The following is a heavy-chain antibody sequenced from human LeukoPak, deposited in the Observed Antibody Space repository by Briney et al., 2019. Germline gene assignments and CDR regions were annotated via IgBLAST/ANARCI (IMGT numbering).Heavy chain of an antibody. J-gene: IGHJ4*02. CDR1: DDSIKNYF. CDR3: ARHALVGYSSGWYFDY. Sequence: SETLSLTCTVSDDSIKNYFWTWIRQSPGKGLEWIGYVFYSGSTSYNPSLRSRLTMSVDTSKSQFSLNLKSVTAADTAVYYCARHALVGYSSGWYFDYWGQGTLVTVSS. D-gene: IGHD6-19*01. V-gene: IGHV4-59*01. CDR2: VFYSGST.